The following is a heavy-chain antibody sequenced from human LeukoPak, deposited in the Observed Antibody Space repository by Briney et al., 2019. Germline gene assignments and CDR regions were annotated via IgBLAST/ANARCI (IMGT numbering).Heavy chain of an antibody. Sequence: SETLSLTCTVSGGSISSSSYYWGWIRQPPGKGLEWIGSIYYSGSTYYNPSLKSRVTISVDTSKNQFSLKLSSVTAADTAVYYCARRGYSSGWYDYWGRGTLVTVSS. V-gene: IGHV4-39*01. CDR2: IYYSGST. CDR3: ARRGYSSGWYDY. D-gene: IGHD6-19*01. J-gene: IGHJ4*02. CDR1: GGSISSSSYY.